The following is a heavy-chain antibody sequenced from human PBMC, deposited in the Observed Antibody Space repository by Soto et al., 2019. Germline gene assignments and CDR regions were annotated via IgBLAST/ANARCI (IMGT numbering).Heavy chain of an antibody. J-gene: IGHJ6*02. CDR2: ISYSGST. CDR3: AREVNNYYGMDV. V-gene: IGHV4-30-4*01. Sequence: PSETLSLTSSVSGLSISRDDYYLRWFRQPPGKGLEWIGYISYSGSTYYNPSLKSRITISVDTSKTPFSLILSSVTAADTAVFYCAREVNNYYGMDVWGQGTTVAV. CDR1: GLSISRDDYY.